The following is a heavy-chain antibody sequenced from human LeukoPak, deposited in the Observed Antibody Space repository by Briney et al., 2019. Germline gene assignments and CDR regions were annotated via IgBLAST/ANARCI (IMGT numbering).Heavy chain of an antibody. CDR1: GFTVHSNY. D-gene: IGHD3-22*01. CDR2: IDRSGVT. J-gene: IGHJ4*02. Sequence: QPGGSLRLSCAASGFTVHSNYMSWVRQAPGKGLEWVSVIDRSGVTHYADSVKGRFTISRDNSKNTLYLQMNSLRAEDTGVYYCAKDVYYYDSSAYSSLDYWGQGTLVTVSS. CDR3: AKDVYYYDSSAYSSLDY. V-gene: IGHV3-53*01.